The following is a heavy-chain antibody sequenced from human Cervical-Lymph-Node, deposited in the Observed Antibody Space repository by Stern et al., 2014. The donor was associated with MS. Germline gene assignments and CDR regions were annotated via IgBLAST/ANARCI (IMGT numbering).Heavy chain of an antibody. CDR3: ARDGRQWNLDS. V-gene: IGHV1-46*01. CDR2: INPSSGST. Sequence: QVQLVESGAEVKKPGTSLRVSCEASGYTFSSYNMHWVRQAPGQGLEWMGIINPSSGSTAYTQKFQGRGFVTRDTSTATVYMVLRSLRSDDTAVYYCARDGRQWNLDSWGQGTLVIVSS. J-gene: IGHJ4*02. CDR1: GYTFSSYN. D-gene: IGHD1-1*01.